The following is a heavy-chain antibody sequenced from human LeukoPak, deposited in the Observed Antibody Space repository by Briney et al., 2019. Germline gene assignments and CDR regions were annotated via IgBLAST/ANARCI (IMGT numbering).Heavy chain of an antibody. J-gene: IGHJ4*02. CDR3: ARDTMVRGVQQRGDY. CDR2: IIPIFGTA. V-gene: IGHV1-69*13. CDR1: GGTFSSYA. D-gene: IGHD3-10*01. Sequence: ASVKVSCKASGGTFSSYAISWVRQAPGQGLEWMGGIIPIFGTANYAQKFQGRVTITADESTSTAYMELSSLRSEDTAAYYCARDTMVRGVQQRGDYWGQGTLVTVSS.